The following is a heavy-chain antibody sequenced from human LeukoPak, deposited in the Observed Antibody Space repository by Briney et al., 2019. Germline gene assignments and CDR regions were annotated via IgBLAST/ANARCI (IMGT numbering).Heavy chain of an antibody. V-gene: IGHV3-23*01. CDR1: GFTFSSYS. CDR3: AKVAISKSFST. CDR2: ISSGGGTT. J-gene: IGHJ4*02. D-gene: IGHD2-21*01. Sequence: HPGGSLRLSCAASGFTFSSYSMNWVRQSPGKGLEWVASISSGGGTTYYTDSVRGRFTISKGNSKNTLYLQMNSLRAEDTAVYYCAKVAISKSFSTWGQGALVIVSS.